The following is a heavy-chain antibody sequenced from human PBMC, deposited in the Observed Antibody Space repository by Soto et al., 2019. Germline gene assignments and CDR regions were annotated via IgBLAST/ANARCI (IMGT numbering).Heavy chain of an antibody. Sequence: EVQLVESGGGLVQPGRSLRLSCAASGFTFNDYDMQWVRQAPGKGLEWVSGISWNSGSIGYADSVKGRFTISRDDAKNSLSLQMNSLRAEDTAFYYCAKAEGYYYYYLMDVWGKGTTVTVSS. CDR3: AKAEGYYYYYLMDV. CDR1: GFTFNDYD. J-gene: IGHJ6*03. V-gene: IGHV3-9*01. CDR2: ISWNSGSI.